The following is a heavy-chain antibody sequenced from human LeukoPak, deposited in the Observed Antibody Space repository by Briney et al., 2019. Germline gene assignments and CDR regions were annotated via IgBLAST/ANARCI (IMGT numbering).Heavy chain of an antibody. D-gene: IGHD4-17*01. CDR1: GYTFTSYG. V-gene: IGHV1-18*01. CDR2: ISAYNGNT. CDR3: ASGMDYGLAHAFDI. Sequence: ASVKVSCKASGYTFTSYGISWVRQAPGQGLEWMGWISAYNGNTNYAQKLQGRVTMTTDTSTSTAYLELRSLRSDDTAVYYCASGMDYGLAHAFDIWGQGTMVTVSS. J-gene: IGHJ3*02.